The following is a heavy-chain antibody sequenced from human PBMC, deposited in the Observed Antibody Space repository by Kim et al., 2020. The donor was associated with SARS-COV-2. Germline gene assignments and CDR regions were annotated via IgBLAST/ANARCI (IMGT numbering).Heavy chain of an antibody. CDR2: ISYDGSTK. Sequence: GGSLRLSCAASGFTFSGYAMHWVRQAPGKGLEWVAVISYDGSTKYYADSVKGRFTISRDNSKNTLYLQMNSLRAEDTAVYYCAKDGPYSSSAVEYFDYWGQGTLGTVSS. V-gene: IGHV3-30*18. CDR3: AKDGPYSSSAVEYFDY. J-gene: IGHJ4*02. D-gene: IGHD6-6*01. CDR1: GFTFSGYA.